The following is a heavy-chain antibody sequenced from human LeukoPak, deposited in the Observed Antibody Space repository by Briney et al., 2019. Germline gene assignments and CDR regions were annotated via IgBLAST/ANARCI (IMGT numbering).Heavy chain of an antibody. CDR3: ARDSTVTTFRGCVDP. D-gene: IGHD4-17*01. CDR2: INPSGGST. CDR1: GCTFTNYY. Sequence: ASVKVSCKASGCTFTNYYVHWVRQAPGQGLEWMGVINPSGGSTNYAQKFQGRVTMTRDTSTSTVYMELSSLRSEDTAVYYCARDSTVTTFRGCVDPWGQGTLVTVSS. J-gene: IGHJ5*02. V-gene: IGHV1-46*01.